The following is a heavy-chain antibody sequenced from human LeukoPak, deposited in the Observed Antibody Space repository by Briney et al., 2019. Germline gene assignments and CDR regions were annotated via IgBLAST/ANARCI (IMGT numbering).Heavy chain of an antibody. CDR3: AKDRITMVRGVIRGDY. V-gene: IGHV3-23*01. CDR1: GFTFSSYA. J-gene: IGHJ4*02. Sequence: GGSLRLSCAASGFTFSSYAMSWVRQAPGKGLEWVSAISGSGGSTYYADSVKGRFTISRDNSKSTLYLQMNSLRAEDTAVYYCAKDRITMVRGVIRGDYWGQGTLVTVSS. D-gene: IGHD3-10*01. CDR2: ISGSGGST.